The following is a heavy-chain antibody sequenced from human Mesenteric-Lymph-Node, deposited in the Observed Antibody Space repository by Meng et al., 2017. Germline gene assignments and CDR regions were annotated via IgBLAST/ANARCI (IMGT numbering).Heavy chain of an antibody. CDR1: GFTFDDYA. J-gene: IGHJ5*02. Sequence: SLKISCAASGFTFDDYAMHWVRQAPGKGLEWVSGISWNSGSIGYADSVKGRFTISRDNAKNSLYLQMNSLRAEDTALYYCAKGGLGCSGGSCYRNWFDPWGQGTLVTVSS. CDR2: ISWNSGSI. CDR3: AKGGLGCSGGSCYRNWFDP. V-gene: IGHV3-9*01. D-gene: IGHD2-15*01.